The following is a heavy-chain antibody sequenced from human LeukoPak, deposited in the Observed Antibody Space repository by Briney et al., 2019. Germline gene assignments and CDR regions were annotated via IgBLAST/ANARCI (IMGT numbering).Heavy chain of an antibody. J-gene: IGHJ6*03. CDR1: GGSFNNYY. D-gene: IGHD3-3*01. CDR3: ARGTGFGVVFNYYQYYMDA. CDR2: INHSGST. V-gene: IGHV4-34*01. Sequence: PSETLSLTCAVYGGSFNNYYWSWIRQPPGTGLEWIGEINHSGSTKYNPSLKSRVTISVDTSKNQFSLKLTSVTAADTAVYYCARGTGFGVVFNYYQYYMDAWGKGTTVTVSS.